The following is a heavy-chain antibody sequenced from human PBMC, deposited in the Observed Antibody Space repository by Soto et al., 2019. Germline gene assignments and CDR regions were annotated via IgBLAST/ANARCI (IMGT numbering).Heavy chain of an antibody. Sequence: GGSLRLSCAASGFTFISYWMHWVRQAPGKGLVWVSRINSDGSSTSYADSVKGRFTISRDNAKNTLYLQMNSLRAEDTAVYYCARVRGVGFYYGMDVWGQGTTVTVSS. CDR1: GFTFISYW. J-gene: IGHJ6*02. V-gene: IGHV3-74*01. CDR2: INSDGSST. CDR3: ARVRGVGFYYGMDV. D-gene: IGHD3-10*01.